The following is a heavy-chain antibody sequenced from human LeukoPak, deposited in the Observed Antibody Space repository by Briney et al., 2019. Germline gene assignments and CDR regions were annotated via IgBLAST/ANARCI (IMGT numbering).Heavy chain of an antibody. V-gene: IGHV4-39*07. D-gene: IGHD3-10*01. CDR1: GGSISSSSYY. CDR3: ARVWFGANAFDI. CDR2: IYYSGST. J-gene: IGHJ3*02. Sequence: SETLSLTCTVSGGSISSSSYYWGWIRQPPGKGLEWIGSIYYSGSTYYNPSLKSRVTISVDTSKNQFSLKLSSVTAADTAVYYCARVWFGANAFDIWGQGTMVTVSS.